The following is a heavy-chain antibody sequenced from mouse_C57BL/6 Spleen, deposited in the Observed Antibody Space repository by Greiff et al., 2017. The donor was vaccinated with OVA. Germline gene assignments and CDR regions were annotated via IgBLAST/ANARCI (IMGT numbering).Heavy chain of an antibody. CDR3: ARKGSYDGLYAMDY. Sequence: VKLVESGPGLVAPSQSLSITCTVSGFSLTSYAISWVRQPPGKGLEWLGVIWTGGGTNYNSALKSRLSISKDNSKSQVFLKMNSLQTDDTARYYCARKGSYDGLYAMDYWGQGTSVTVSS. J-gene: IGHJ4*01. V-gene: IGHV2-9-1*01. CDR2: IWTGGGT. CDR1: GFSLTSYA. D-gene: IGHD2-3*01.